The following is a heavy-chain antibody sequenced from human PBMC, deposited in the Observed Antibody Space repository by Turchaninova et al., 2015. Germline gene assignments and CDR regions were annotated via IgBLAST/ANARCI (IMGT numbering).Heavy chain of an antibody. CDR1: GFMFSTYN. J-gene: IGHJ6*02. CDR2: MSDYGSYT. D-gene: IGHD5-18*01. CDR3: ARDVSWILGDV. Sequence: EVQLVESGGGLVQPGGSLRLSCAASGFMFSTYNMHWVRQAPGKGLVWVARMSDYGSYTNYADSVKGRFTISRDNAKNTVFLQMSSLRADDTALYYCARDVSWILGDVWGQGTSVTVSS. V-gene: IGHV3-74*01.